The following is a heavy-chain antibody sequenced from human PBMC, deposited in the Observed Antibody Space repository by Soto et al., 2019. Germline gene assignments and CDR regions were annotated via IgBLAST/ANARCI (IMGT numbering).Heavy chain of an antibody. CDR1: GFTFSSYA. CDR3: ARDRATSRSDRRSFDY. J-gene: IGHJ4*02. CDR2: ISGSGGST. Sequence: GGSLRLSCAASGFTFSSYAMSWVRQAPGKGLEWVSAISGSGGSTYYADSVKGRFTISRDNSKNTLYLQMNSLRSDDTAVYYCARDRATSRSDRRSFDYWGQGTLVTV. D-gene: IGHD2-2*01. V-gene: IGHV3-23*01.